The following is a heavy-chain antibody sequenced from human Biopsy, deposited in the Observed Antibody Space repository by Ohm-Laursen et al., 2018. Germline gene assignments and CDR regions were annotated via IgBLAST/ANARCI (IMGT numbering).Heavy chain of an antibody. CDR2: INPSGSTT. D-gene: IGHD6-19*01. CDR3: ARNTGWYGDLYYFDY. J-gene: IGHJ4*02. V-gene: IGHV1-46*01. Sequence: ASVKVSCKASGYTFTSYYMHWVRQVPGQGLEWMGLINPSGSTTSYPQIFQGRVTMTRDTSKSTVYMELSSLRSADTAVYFCARNTGWYGDLYYFDYWGQGTLATVSS. CDR1: GYTFTSYY.